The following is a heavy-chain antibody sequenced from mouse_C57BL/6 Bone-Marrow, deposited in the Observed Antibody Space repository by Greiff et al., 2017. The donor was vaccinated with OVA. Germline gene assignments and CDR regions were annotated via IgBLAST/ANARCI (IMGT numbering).Heavy chain of an antibody. J-gene: IGHJ4*01. CDR3: TTLGEDY. Sequence: EVQLQQSGAELVRPGASVKLSCTASGFNIKDAYMHWVKQRPEQGLEWIGWIDPENGDTEYASKFQGKATITADTSSNTAYLQLSSLTSEDTAVYYCTTLGEDYWGQGTSVTVSS. CDR2: IDPENGDT. CDR1: GFNIKDAY. V-gene: IGHV14-4*01.